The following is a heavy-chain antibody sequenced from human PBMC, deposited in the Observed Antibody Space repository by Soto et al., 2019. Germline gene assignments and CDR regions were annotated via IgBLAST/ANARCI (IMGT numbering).Heavy chain of an antibody. CDR1: GYTFTSYD. CDR3: ARERTGTTRMDV. CDR2: MNPNSGKT. J-gene: IGHJ6*02. Sequence: QVQLVQSGAEVKKPGASVKVSCKASGYTFTSYDINWVRQATGQGLEWMGWMNPNSGKTGYAQKCRGRVTMTRNTSMSTAYMELSSLRSEDTAVYYGARERTGTTRMDVWGQGTTVTVSS. D-gene: IGHD1-1*01. V-gene: IGHV1-8*01.